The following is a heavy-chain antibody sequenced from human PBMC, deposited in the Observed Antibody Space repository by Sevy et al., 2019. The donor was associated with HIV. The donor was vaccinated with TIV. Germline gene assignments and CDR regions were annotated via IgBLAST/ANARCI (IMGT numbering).Heavy chain of an antibody. J-gene: IGHJ4*02. CDR1: GFTLNSYW. Sequence: GGSLRLSCVASGFTLNSYWMSWVRQAPGKGLEWVANIKQDGSVKYYVNSVKGRFTISRDNVRNLLYLQMNSLRVEDTALYYCVRAMAADGSFWGQGTLVTVSS. CDR3: VRAMAADGSF. CDR2: IKQDGSVK. V-gene: IGHV3-7*01. D-gene: IGHD6-13*01.